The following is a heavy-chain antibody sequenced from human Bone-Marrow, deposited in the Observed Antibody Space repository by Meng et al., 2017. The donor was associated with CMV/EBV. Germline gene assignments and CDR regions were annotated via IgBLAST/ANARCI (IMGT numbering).Heavy chain of an antibody. CDR1: GFTFSSYS. V-gene: IGHV3-21*01. D-gene: IGHD1-20*01. CDR3: ARVVLSITGTIFDY. J-gene: IGHJ4*02. CDR2: ISSSNSYI. Sequence: GESLKISCAASGFTFSSYSMNWVRQAPGKGLEWVSSISSSNSYIYYADSVKGRFTISRDNAKNSLYLQMNSLRAEDTAVYYCARVVLSITGTIFDYWGQGTLVTVSS.